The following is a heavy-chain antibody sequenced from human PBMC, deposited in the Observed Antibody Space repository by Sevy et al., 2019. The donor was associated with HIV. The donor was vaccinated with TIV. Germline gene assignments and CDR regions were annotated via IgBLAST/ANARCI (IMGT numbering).Heavy chain of an antibody. CDR3: ARYCSSTSCYTVDRKLDY. Sequence: ASVKVSCKASGYSFSSYGINWVRQAPGQGLEWTGWISAYNGNTNHAQKFQGRVTLTTDTSTTTAYMELRSLRFDDTAVYYCARYCSSTSCYTVDRKLDYWCQGTLVTVSS. CDR1: GYSFSSYG. J-gene: IGHJ4*02. D-gene: IGHD2-2*02. V-gene: IGHV1-18*04. CDR2: ISAYNGNT.